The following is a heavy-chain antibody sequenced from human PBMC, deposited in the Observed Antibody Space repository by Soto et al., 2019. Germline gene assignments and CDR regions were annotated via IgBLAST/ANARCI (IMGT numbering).Heavy chain of an antibody. J-gene: IGHJ4*02. CDR1: GFTFNNYG. Sequence: GGSLRLSCVVSGFTFNNYGINWVRQAPGKGLEWVSSVSKSDYTYYSDSVKGRFTISRDNAKNSVSLQMNTLRAEDTAVYYCAREDSIIIPAVSDFWGQGTLVTVS. V-gene: IGHV3-21*01. CDR3: AREDSIIIPAVSDF. D-gene: IGHD2-2*01. CDR2: VSKSDYT.